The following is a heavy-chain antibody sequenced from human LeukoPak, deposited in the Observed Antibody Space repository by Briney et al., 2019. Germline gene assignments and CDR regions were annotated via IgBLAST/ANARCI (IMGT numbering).Heavy chain of an antibody. D-gene: IGHD1-7*01. CDR1: GGSFSGYY. V-gene: IGHV4-34*01. CDR2: INHSGST. Sequence: PSETLSLTCAVYGGSFSGYYWSRIRQPPGKGLEWIGEINHSGSTNYNPSLKSRVTISVDTSKNQFSLKLSSVTAADTAVYYCARHHRELRDYYYYYMDVWGKGTTVTASS. J-gene: IGHJ6*03. CDR3: ARHHRELRDYYYYYMDV.